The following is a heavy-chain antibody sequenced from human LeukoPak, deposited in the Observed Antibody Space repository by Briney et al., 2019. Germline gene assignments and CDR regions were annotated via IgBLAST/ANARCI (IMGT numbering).Heavy chain of an antibody. CDR3: ACPGTGSGSFGSDAFDI. Sequence: SETLSLTCTVSGGSISSSSYYWGWIRQPPGQGLEWIGSIYYSGSTYYNPSLKSRVTISVDTSKNQFSLKLSSVTAADTAVYYCACPGTGSGSFGSDAFDIWGQGTMVTVSS. V-gene: IGHV4-39*01. CDR2: IYYSGST. CDR1: GGSISSSSYY. J-gene: IGHJ3*02. D-gene: IGHD1-26*01.